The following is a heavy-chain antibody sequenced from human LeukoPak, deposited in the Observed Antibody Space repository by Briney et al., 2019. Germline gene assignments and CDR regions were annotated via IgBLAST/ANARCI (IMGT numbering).Heavy chain of an antibody. V-gene: IGHV3-23*01. CDR3: AKASGFGTLGEYFDY. Sequence: ETLSLTCTVSGGSISSSSYYWGWIRQPPGKGLEWVSAISGSGGSTYYADSVKGRFTISRDNSKNTLYLQMNSLRAEDTAVYYCAKASGFGTLGEYFDYWGQGTLVTVSS. CDR1: GGSISSSSYY. J-gene: IGHJ4*02. CDR2: ISGSGGST. D-gene: IGHD3-3*01.